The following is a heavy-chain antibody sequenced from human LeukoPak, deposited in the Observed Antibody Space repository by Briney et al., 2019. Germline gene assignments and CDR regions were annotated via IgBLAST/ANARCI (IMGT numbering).Heavy chain of an antibody. D-gene: IGHD6-13*01. Sequence: PGGSLRLSCAASGFTFSSYSLSWVRQAPGKGLEWVSSISSSSSYIYYADSVKGRFSISRDNAQNSMYLQMNSLRTEDTAVYFCVRERLGSWYWYFDLWGRGTLVTVSS. V-gene: IGHV3-21*01. J-gene: IGHJ2*01. CDR2: ISSSSSYI. CDR1: GFTFSSYS. CDR3: VRERLGSWYWYFDL.